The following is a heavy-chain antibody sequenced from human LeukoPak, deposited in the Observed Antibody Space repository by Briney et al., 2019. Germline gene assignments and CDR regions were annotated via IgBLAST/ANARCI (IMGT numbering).Heavy chain of an antibody. CDR1: GFTFSSYW. J-gene: IGHJ5*02. CDR3: ARGGYCSSTSCPPEYNNWFDP. CDR2: IKQDGSEK. V-gene: IGHV3-7*01. D-gene: IGHD2-2*01. Sequence: GGSLRLSCAASGFTFSSYWMSWVRQAPGKGLEWVANIKQDGSEKYYVGSVKGRFTISRDNAKNSLYLQMNSLRAEDTAVYYCARGGYCSSTSCPPEYNNWFDPWGQGTLVTVSS.